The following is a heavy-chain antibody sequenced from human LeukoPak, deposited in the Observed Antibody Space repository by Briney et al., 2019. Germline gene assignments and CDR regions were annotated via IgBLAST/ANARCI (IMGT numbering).Heavy chain of an antibody. D-gene: IGHD4-23*01. CDR1: GFTFSSYT. V-gene: IGHV3-21*04. CDR2: ISTSSSYM. J-gene: IGHJ4*02. Sequence: PGGSLRLSCAASGFTFSSYTMSWVRQAPGKGLEWVSSISTSSSYMYYGDSVKGRFTISRDNAKNSLYLQMSSLRAEDTAVYYCARRGDGGRSFDYWGQGTLVTVSS. CDR3: ARRGDGGRSFDY.